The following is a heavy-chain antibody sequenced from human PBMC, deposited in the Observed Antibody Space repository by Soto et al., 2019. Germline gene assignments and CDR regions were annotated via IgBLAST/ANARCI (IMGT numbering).Heavy chain of an antibody. D-gene: IGHD2-2*03. Sequence: GGSLRLSCAASGFTFSSYSMNWVHQAPGKGLEWVSSISSSSSYIYYADSVKGRFTISRDNAKNSLYLQMNSLRAEDTAVYYCAVVSGYCSSTSCYPYYYYGMDVWGQGTTVTVSS. V-gene: IGHV3-21*01. CDR3: AVVSGYCSSTSCYPYYYYGMDV. CDR2: ISSSSSYI. J-gene: IGHJ6*02. CDR1: GFTFSSYS.